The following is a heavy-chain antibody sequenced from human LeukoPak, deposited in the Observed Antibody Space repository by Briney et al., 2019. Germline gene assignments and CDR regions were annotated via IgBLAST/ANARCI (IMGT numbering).Heavy chain of an antibody. Sequence: GGSLRLSCATSGFFFNSYWMTWVRQAPGQGLEWVANIKYDDSEKYLVESVKGRFTISRDNAQNSLFLQMDSLRVEDTAVYYCVRGRDGSYWGRGTQVTVSS. J-gene: IGHJ4*02. D-gene: IGHD5-24*01. CDR3: VRGRDGSY. CDR2: IKYDDSEK. CDR1: GFFFNSYW. V-gene: IGHV3-7*01.